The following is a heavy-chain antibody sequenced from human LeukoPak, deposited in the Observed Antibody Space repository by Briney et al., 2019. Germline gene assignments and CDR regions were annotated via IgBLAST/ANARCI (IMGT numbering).Heavy chain of an antibody. V-gene: IGHV3-30*03. CDR1: GFTFSSYG. D-gene: IGHD3-16*01. J-gene: IGHJ4*02. Sequence: PGGSLRLSCAASGFTFSSYGTHWVRQAPGKGLEWVAVISNDGSNTYYADSVKGRFTISRDNSKNTLYLQMSSLRAEDTAVYYCARDPGEHESGGDYWGQGTLVTVSS. CDR2: ISNDGSNT. CDR3: ARDPGEHESGGDY.